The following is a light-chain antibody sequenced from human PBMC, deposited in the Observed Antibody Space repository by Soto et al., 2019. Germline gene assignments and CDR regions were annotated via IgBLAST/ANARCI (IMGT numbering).Light chain of an antibody. V-gene: IGKV3D-11*03. CDR3: QHYYTSYTT. CDR1: QSVNRN. J-gene: IGKJ5*01. Sequence: ESVLTQSPATLSLSPGDRASLSCRASQSVNRNLAWYQQKPGQTPRLLIYDAKNRAAGIPARFSGSGSGTDFNLTISRLEPEDFAVYYCQHYYTSYTTFGQGTRLEIK. CDR2: DAK.